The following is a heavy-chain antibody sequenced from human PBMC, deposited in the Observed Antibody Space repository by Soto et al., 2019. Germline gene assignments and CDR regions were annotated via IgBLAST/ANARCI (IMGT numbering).Heavy chain of an antibody. Sequence: SETLSLTCAVYGGSFSGYYWSWIRQPPGKGLEWIGEINHSGSTNYNPSLKSRVTISVDTSKNQFSLKLSSVTAADTAVYYCARVYSGSYSDYWGQGTRVTVSS. CDR1: GGSFSGYY. CDR3: ARVYSGSYSDY. D-gene: IGHD1-26*01. CDR2: INHSGST. J-gene: IGHJ4*02. V-gene: IGHV4-34*01.